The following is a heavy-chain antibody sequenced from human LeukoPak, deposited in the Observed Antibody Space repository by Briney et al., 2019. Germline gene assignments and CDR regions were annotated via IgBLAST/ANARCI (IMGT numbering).Heavy chain of an antibody. CDR3: AKEGIQLWFVY. Sequence: GGSLRLSCAASGFTLSSYAMSWVRQARGKGLEWVSAISGSGGSTYSADSVKGRFTISRDNSKNTLYLQMNSLRAEDTAVYYCAKEGIQLWFVYWGQGTLVTVSS. J-gene: IGHJ4*02. D-gene: IGHD5-18*01. CDR1: GFTLSSYA. V-gene: IGHV3-23*01. CDR2: ISGSGGST.